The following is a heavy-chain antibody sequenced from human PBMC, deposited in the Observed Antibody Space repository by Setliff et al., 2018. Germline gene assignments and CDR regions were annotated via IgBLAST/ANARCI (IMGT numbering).Heavy chain of an antibody. V-gene: IGHV3-48*01. D-gene: IGHD5-12*01. CDR2: ISSSNSGM. Sequence: GESLKISCAAPGPTFSRYSMNWVRQAPGKGLEWISYISSSNSGMYYADSVKGRFTISRDSAKNSVYLQMNSLRAEDTAVYYCARGIGTLDISRYFDYWGQGTLVTSPQ. CDR1: GPTFSRYS. J-gene: IGHJ4*02. CDR3: ARGIGTLDISRYFDY.